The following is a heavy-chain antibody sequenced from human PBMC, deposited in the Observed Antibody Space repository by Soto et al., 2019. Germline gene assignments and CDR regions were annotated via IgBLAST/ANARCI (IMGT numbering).Heavy chain of an antibody. Sequence: VQLLESGGGLVQPGGSLRLSCAASGFTFSSYAMSWVRQAPGKGLEWVSAISGSGGSTYYADSVKGRFTISRDNYKNTLYLQMNSLRAEDTAVYYYAKDLGIAADGTLGWFHPWGQGTLFTVS. V-gene: IGHV3-23*01. CDR2: ISGSGGST. CDR1: GFTFSSYA. CDR3: AKDLGIAADGTLGWFHP. J-gene: IGHJ5*02. D-gene: IGHD6-13*01.